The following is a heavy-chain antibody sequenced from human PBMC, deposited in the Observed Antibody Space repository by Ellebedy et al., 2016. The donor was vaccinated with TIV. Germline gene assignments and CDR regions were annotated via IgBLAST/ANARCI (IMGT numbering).Heavy chain of an antibody. V-gene: IGHV1-3*04. CDR1: GHTFTSSG. D-gene: IGHD3-3*01. Sequence: ASVKVSXXASGHTFTSSGIHWVRQAPGQRLEWMGWFNTGNGNTKYSQKLQGRVTITRDTSASTAYMELSSLVSEDTAVYYCATREWQDPMDVWGQGTTVTVSS. J-gene: IGHJ6*02. CDR3: ATREWQDPMDV. CDR2: FNTGNGNT.